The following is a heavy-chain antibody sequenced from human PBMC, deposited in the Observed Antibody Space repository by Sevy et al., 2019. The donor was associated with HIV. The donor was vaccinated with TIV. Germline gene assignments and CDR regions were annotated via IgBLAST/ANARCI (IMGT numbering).Heavy chain of an antibody. CDR3: ASGAYYYASRSQNFDY. J-gene: IGHJ4*02. V-gene: IGHV3-33*01. CDR2: IWYDGTNK. Sequence: GGSLRLSCAASGLTFSSYGMHWVRQAPGKGLEWVALIWYDGTNKYYADSVKGRFTISRDNSKNNLYLQMNSLRAEDTAVYYCASGAYYYASRSQNFDYWGPGTLVTVSS. CDR1: GLTFSSYG. D-gene: IGHD3-10*01.